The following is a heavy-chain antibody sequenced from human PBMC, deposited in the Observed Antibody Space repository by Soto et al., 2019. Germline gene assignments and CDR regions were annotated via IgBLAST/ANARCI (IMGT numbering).Heavy chain of an antibody. CDR1: GGSISSYY. Sequence: SETLSLTCTVSGGSISSYYLSWIRQPPGKGLEWIGYIYYSGSTNYNPSLKSRVTISVDTSKNQFSLKLSSVTAADTAVYYCARGGGYSDYWGQGTLVTVSS. CDR2: IYYSGST. V-gene: IGHV4-59*01. CDR3: ARGGGYSDY. D-gene: IGHD5-18*01. J-gene: IGHJ4*02.